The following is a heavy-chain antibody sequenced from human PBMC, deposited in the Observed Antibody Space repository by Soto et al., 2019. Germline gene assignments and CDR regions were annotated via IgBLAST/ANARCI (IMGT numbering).Heavy chain of an antibody. J-gene: IGHJ3*02. D-gene: IGHD2-2*01. Sequence: GGSLRLSCAASGFTFSSYSMNWVRQAPGKGLEWVSSISSSSSYKYYADSVKGRFTISRDNAKNSLYLQMNSLKAKDTAVYECARDQFLAYCSITCCADDGFDIWGQETMLPVSS. V-gene: IGHV3-21*01. CDR2: ISSSSSYK. CDR1: GFTFSSYS. CDR3: ARDQFLAYCSITCCADDGFDI.